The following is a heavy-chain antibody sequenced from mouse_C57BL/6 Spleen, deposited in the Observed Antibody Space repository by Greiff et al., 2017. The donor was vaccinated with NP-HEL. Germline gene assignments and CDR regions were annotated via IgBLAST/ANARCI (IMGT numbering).Heavy chain of an antibody. J-gene: IGHJ4*01. CDR2: ISNGGGST. CDR1: GFTFSDYY. Sequence: EVQLVESGGGLVQPGGSLKLSCAASGFTFSDYYMYWVRQTPEKRLEWVAYISNGGGSTYYPDTVKGRFTISRDNAKNTLYLQMSRLKSEDTAMYYCARGNSYGAMDYWGQGTSVTVSS. CDR3: ARGNSYGAMDY. D-gene: IGHD1-1*01. V-gene: IGHV5-12*01.